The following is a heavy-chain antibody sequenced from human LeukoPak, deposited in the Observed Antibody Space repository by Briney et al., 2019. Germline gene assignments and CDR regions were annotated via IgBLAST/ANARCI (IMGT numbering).Heavy chain of an antibody. CDR3: ARSRQASGLFNY. Sequence: PSQTLSLTCTVSGYAITSGGFSWNWLRQPPGKGLEWIGCIYDRGPAYYNPSLKSRFTISVDRPKNQFFLNVTSLTAAATAVYYCARSRQASGLFNYWGQGTLVAVSS. CDR1: GYAITSGGFS. V-gene: IGHV4-30-2*01. J-gene: IGHJ4*02. D-gene: IGHD3-10*01. CDR2: IYDRGPA.